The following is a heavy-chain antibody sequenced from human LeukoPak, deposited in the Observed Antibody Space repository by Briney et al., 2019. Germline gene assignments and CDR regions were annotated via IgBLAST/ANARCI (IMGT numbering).Heavy chain of an antibody. V-gene: IGHV3-30-3*01. CDR1: GSTFSSYA. CDR2: ISYDGSNK. J-gene: IGHJ4*02. CDR3: ARDLRPDGSGSEHDY. Sequence: GRSLRLSCAASGSTFSSYAMHWVRQAPGKGLEWVAVISYDGSNKYYADSVKGRFTISRDNSKNTLYLQMNSLRAEDTAVYYCARDLRPDGSGSEHDYWGQGTLVTVSS. D-gene: IGHD3-10*01.